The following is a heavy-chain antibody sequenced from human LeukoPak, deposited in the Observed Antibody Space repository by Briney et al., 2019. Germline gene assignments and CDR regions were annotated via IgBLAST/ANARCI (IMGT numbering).Heavy chain of an antibody. CDR1: GFTFDDYA. Sequence: PGGSLRLSCAASGFTFDDYAMHWVRQAPGKGLELVSLISGDGGSTYYADSVKGRFTISRDNSKNSLYLQMNSLRTEDTALYYCAKDNWPHYDILTGYSPGLDYWGQGTLVTVSS. D-gene: IGHD3-9*01. CDR3: AKDNWPHYDILTGYSPGLDY. V-gene: IGHV3-43*02. CDR2: ISGDGGST. J-gene: IGHJ4*02.